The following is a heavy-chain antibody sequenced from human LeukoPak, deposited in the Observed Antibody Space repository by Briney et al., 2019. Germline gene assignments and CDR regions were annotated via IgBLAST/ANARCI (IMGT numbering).Heavy chain of an antibody. V-gene: IGHV4-34*01. CDR2: INHSGST. D-gene: IGHD4-17*01. CDR3: ARAVPWVTTAFDY. J-gene: IGHJ4*02. Sequence: PSETLSLTCAVYGGSFSGYYWSWIRQPPGKGLEWIGEINHSGSTNYNPSLKSRVTISVDTSKNQFSLKLSSVTAADTAVYYCARAVPWVTTAFDYWGQGTLVTVSS. CDR1: GGSFSGYY.